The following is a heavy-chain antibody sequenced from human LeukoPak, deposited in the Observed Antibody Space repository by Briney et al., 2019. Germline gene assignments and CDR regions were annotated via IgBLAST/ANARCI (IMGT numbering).Heavy chain of an antibody. J-gene: IGHJ6*03. D-gene: IGHD2-2*01. CDR2: ISGSGTTI. CDR3: AREVSYQQRSYIIDV. V-gene: IGHV3-11*01. CDR1: GFTFSDSY. Sequence: GGSLRLSCAASGFTFSDSYMSWIRQAPGKGLEWVSYISGSGTTIYYADSVKGRFTISRDNAKNSLYLQMNSLRAEDTAVYYCAREVSYQQRSYIIDVWGKGTTVTVSS.